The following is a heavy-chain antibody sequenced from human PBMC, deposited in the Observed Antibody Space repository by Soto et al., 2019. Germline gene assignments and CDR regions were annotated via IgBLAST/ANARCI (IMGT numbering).Heavy chain of an antibody. V-gene: IGHV3-21*06. CDR2: ISSTTNYI. J-gene: IGHJ4*02. Sequence: GVSLRLSWAASGFTFTRYSMNWVRQAPGKGLEWVSSISSTTNYIYYGDSMKGRFTISRDNAKNSLYLEMNSLRAEDTAVYHCARESEDLTSNFDYWGQGTLVTVSS. CDR1: GFTFTRYS. CDR3: ARESEDLTSNFDY.